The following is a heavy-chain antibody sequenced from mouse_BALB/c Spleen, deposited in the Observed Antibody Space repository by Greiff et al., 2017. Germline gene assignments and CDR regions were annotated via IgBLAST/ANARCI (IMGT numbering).Heavy chain of an antibody. J-gene: IGHJ3*01. CDR3: ARQYGNYVLAY. D-gene: IGHD2-1*01. Sequence: EVQVVESGGGLVKPGGSLKLSCAASGFTFSSYTMSWVRQTPEKRLEWVATISSGGSYTYYPDSVKGRFTISRDNAKNTLYLQMSSLKSEDTAMYYCARQYGNYVLAYWGQGTLVTVSA. V-gene: IGHV5-6-4*01. CDR1: GFTFSSYT. CDR2: ISSGGSYT.